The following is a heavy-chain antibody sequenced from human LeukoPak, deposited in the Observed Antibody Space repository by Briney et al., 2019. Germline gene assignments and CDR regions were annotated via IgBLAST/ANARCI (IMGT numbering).Heavy chain of an antibody. Sequence: GGSLRLSCAASGFTFSSYSMNWVRQAPGKGLEWVSYISSSSSTIYYADSVKGRFTISRDNAKNSLYLQMNSLRAEDTAVYYCARDLLLWFEELWEPFDYWGQGTLVTVSS. D-gene: IGHD3-10*01. CDR3: ARDLLLWFEELWEPFDY. J-gene: IGHJ4*02. CDR2: ISSSSSTI. CDR1: GFTFSSYS. V-gene: IGHV3-48*01.